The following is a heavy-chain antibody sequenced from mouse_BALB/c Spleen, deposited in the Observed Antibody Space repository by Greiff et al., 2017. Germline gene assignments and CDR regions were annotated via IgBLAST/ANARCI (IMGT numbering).Heavy chain of an antibody. V-gene: IGHV14-4*02. J-gene: IGHJ4*01. CDR2: IDPENGDT. CDR1: GFNIKDYY. Sequence: VQLQQSGAELVRPGASVKLSCTASGFNIKDYYMHWVKQRPEQGLEWIGWIDPENGDTEYAPKFQGKATMTADTSSNTAYLQLSSLTSEDTAVYFCNARLHYAMDYWGQGTSVTVSS. D-gene: IGHD3-2*02. CDR3: NARLHYAMDY.